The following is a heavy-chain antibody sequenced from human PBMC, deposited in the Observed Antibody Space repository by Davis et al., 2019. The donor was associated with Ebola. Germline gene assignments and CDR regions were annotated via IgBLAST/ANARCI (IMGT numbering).Heavy chain of an antibody. CDR2: IHYSGST. J-gene: IGHJ6*04. CDR3: ARDSRFLEWLLLSNNPYYGMDV. D-gene: IGHD3-3*01. Sequence: MPSETLSLTCTVSGGSIGSTTYYWGWIRQPPGKGLEWIGSIHYSGSTYYNPSLKSRVTISVDTSKNQFSLKLSSVTAADTAVYYCARDSRFLEWLLLSNNPYYGMDVWGKGTTVTVSS. CDR1: GGSIGSTTYY. V-gene: IGHV4-39*01.